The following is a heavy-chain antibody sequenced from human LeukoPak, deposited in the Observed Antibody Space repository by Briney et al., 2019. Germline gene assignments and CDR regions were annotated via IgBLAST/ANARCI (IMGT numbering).Heavy chain of an antibody. J-gene: IGHJ4*02. CDR2: IIPILGIA. Sequence: GASVKVSCKASGGTFSSYAISWVRQAPGQGLEWMGRIIPILGIANYAQKFQGRVTITADKSTSIAYMELSSLRSEDTAVYYCARALTGFDFWSGYVPFGYWGQGTLVTVSS. CDR1: GGTFSSYA. CDR3: ARALTGFDFWSGYVPFGY. V-gene: IGHV1-69*04. D-gene: IGHD3-3*01.